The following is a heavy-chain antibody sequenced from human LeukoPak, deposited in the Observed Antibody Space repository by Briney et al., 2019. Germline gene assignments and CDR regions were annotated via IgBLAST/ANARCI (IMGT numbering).Heavy chain of an antibody. D-gene: IGHD2/OR15-2a*01. CDR1: GGSISSYY. J-gene: IGHJ3*02. CDR2: IYYSGST. CDR3: ARERNRDDAFDI. V-gene: IGHV4-59*01. Sequence: KPSETLSLTCTVSGGSISSYYWSWIRQPPGKGLEWIGYIYYSGSTNYNPSLKSRVTISVDTSKNQFSLKLSSVTAADTAVYYCARERNRDDAFDIWGQGTMVTVSS.